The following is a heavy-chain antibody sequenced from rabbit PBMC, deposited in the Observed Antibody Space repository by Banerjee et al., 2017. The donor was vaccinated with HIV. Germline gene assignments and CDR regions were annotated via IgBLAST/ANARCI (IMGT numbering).Heavy chain of an antibody. J-gene: IGHJ3*01. CDR1: GFSFSSNYD. CDR3: VREQYAGYAGYGL. CDR2: IYTGSGST. D-gene: IGHD7-1*01. Sequence: QEQLVESGGGLVQPEGSLTLTCTASGFSFSSNYDMCWVRQAPGKGLEWIGCIYTGSGSTWYASWVNGRFTISRSTSLNTVDLQMTSLTAADTATYFCVREQYAGYAGYGLWGQGTLVTVS. V-gene: IGHV1S43*01.